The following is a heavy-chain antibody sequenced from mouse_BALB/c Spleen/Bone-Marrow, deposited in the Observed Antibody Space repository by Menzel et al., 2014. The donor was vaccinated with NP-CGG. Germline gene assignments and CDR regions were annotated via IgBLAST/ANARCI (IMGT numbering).Heavy chain of an antibody. CDR3: ARFAASGYWTLDL. V-gene: IGHV5-6-5*01. CDR2: INTGGSA. Sequence: EESGGRLVTPGTPLTLTCTVSGFSLSSYYMSWVRQAPGKGLEWIGSINTGGSAYYATWAKGRFTISKTSTTVDLKITSPTTEDTATYFCARFAASGYWTLDLWGQGTLVTVSS. J-gene: IGHJ2*01. CDR1: GFSLSSYY. D-gene: IGHD2-2*01.